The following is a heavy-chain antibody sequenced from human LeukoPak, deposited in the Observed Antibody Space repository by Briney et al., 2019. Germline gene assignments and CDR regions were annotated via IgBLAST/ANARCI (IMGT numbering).Heavy chain of an antibody. V-gene: IGHV4-34*01. CDR1: GGSFSGYY. D-gene: IGHD3-16*02. CDR2: INHSGST. J-gene: IGHJ4*02. Sequence: SETLSLTCAVYGGSFSGYYWSWIRQPPGKGLEWIGEINHSGSTNYNPSLKSRVTISVDTSKNQFSLKLSSVTAADTAVYYCARVGGYDYVWGSYRYLGYWGQGTLVTVSS. CDR3: ARVGGYDYVWGSYRYLGY.